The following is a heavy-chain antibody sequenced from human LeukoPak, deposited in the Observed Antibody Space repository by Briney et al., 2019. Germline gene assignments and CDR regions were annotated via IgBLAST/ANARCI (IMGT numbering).Heavy chain of an antibody. Sequence: SETLSLTCTVSGGSINSYYWSWIRQPPGKGLECIGYIHYTGSTNYNPSLKSRVTISVDTSKSQFSLKLSSVTAADTAVYYCARVTGYRIEDYFDYWGQGTLVTVSS. CDR1: GGSINSYY. D-gene: IGHD6-13*01. CDR3: ARVTGYRIEDYFDY. CDR2: IHYTGST. J-gene: IGHJ4*02. V-gene: IGHV4-59*01.